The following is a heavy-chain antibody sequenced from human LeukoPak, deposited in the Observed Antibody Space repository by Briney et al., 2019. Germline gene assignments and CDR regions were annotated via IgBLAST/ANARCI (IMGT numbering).Heavy chain of an antibody. CDR3: ARRRRVYDFWSGYYTEPNWFDH. V-gene: IGHV4-59*12. Sequence: SETLSLTCTVSGGSISSYYWSWIRQPPGKGLEWMGYIYYSGSTNYNPFLKSRVTISVDTSKNQFSLKLSSVTAADTAVYYCARRRRVYDFWSGYYTEPNWFDHWGQGTLVTVSS. CDR1: GGSISSYY. J-gene: IGHJ5*02. CDR2: IYYSGST. D-gene: IGHD3-3*01.